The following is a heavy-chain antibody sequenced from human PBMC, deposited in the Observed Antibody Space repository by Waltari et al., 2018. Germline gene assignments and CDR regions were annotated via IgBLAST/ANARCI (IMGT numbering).Heavy chain of an antibody. CDR1: GYDFSSYW. J-gene: IGHJ6*03. Sequence: EVQLVQPGAEVKKPGESLRSSCEGSGYDFSSYWITWVRHMPGKGLEWMGRIDPSDSYTNYSPSFRGHVTISVDRSISTAYIQWSGLRASDTAIYYCARTSTRDFYYMDVWGKGTTVTVSS. CDR2: IDPSDSYT. V-gene: IGHV5-10-1*01. CDR3: ARTSTRDFYYMDV. D-gene: IGHD1-1*01.